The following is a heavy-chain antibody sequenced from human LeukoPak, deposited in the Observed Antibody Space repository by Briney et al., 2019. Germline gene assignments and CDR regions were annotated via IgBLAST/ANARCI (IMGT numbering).Heavy chain of an antibody. CDR3: ARGVQLERRYYNWFDP. Sequence: ASVKVSCKASGYTFTSYYIHWVRQAPGQGLEWMGMINPSRSSTSYAQKFQGGLTMTRDTSTSTVYMELSSLRSEDTAVYYCARGVQLERRYYNWFDPWGQGTLVTVSS. J-gene: IGHJ5*02. CDR2: INPSRSST. CDR1: GYTFTSYY. V-gene: IGHV1-46*01. D-gene: IGHD1-1*01.